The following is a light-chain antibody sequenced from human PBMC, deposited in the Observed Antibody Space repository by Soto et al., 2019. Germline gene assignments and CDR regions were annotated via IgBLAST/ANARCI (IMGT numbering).Light chain of an antibody. J-gene: IGLJ3*02. Sequence: QSALTQPASVSGSPGQSIXXXCTGTXGDVGGHNYVSWYQLHPGKAPKVVIYEVSNRPSGVSDRFSGSKSGNTASLTISGLQDEDEADYYCGSYTTSSTWVFGGGTKVTVL. V-gene: IGLV2-14*01. CDR2: EVS. CDR3: GSYTTSSTWV. CDR1: XGDVGGHNY.